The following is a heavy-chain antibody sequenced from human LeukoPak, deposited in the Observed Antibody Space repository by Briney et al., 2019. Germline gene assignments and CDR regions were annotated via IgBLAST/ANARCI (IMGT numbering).Heavy chain of an antibody. CDR3: AKHTSSGAFDI. D-gene: IGHD6-13*01. CDR1: GFTFSSYG. CDR2: IWYDGSNK. V-gene: IGHV3-33*06. J-gene: IGHJ3*02. Sequence: GRSLRLSCAASGFTFSSYGMHWVRQAPGKGLEWVAVIWYDGSNKYYADSVKGRFTISRDNSKNTLYLQMNSLRAEDTAVYYCAKHTSSGAFDIWGQGTMVTVSS.